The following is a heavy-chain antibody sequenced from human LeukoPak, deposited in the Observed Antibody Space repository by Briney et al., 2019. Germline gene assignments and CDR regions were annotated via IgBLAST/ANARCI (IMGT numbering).Heavy chain of an antibody. CDR2: ISYDGSNK. D-gene: IGHD3-9*01. Sequence: PEGSLRLSCAASGFTFSSHGIHWVRQAPGKGLEWVAVISYDGSNKYYVDSVKGRFTISRDNSKNTLYLQMNSLRAEDTAVYYCARGRKGEIQAISLHYDILTGPTGWFDPWGQGTLVTVSS. J-gene: IGHJ5*02. CDR3: ARGRKGEIQAISLHYDILTGPTGWFDP. V-gene: IGHV3-30*03. CDR1: GFTFSSHG.